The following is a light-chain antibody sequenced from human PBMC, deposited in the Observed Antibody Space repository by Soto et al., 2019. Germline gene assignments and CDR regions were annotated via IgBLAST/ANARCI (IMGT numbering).Light chain of an antibody. CDR1: QILIVN. V-gene: IGKV3-15*01. CDR2: DTY. J-gene: IGKJ1*01. CDR3: PHYNNWPPWT. Sequence: TDAPCTVSLSPLQIATLSFISIQILIVNYLAWYQQKPGQAPSLVIYDTYIRDTGIPARFSGSGFGTEFTLTISTLQSEDFAIYYCPHYNNWPPWTFGQGTKVDI.